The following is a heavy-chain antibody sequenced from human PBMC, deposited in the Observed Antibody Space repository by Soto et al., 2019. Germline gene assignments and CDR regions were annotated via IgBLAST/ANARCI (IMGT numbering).Heavy chain of an antibody. CDR3: ARDYYYDSRGYPGAYYYGLDV. V-gene: IGHV4-59*01. Sequence: SETLSLTCTVSGGSISNYYWSWIRQPPGKGLEWIGHIYYSGSTKYNPSLKSRVTISVDTSKSQVSLKLSSVTAADTAVYYCARDYYYDSRGYPGAYYYGLDVWGPGTTVTVSS. CDR2: IYYSGST. D-gene: IGHD3-22*01. J-gene: IGHJ6*02. CDR1: GGSISNYY.